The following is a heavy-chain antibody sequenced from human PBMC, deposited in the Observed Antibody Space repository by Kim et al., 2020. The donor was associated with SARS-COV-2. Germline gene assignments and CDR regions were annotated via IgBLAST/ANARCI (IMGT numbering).Heavy chain of an antibody. D-gene: IGHD3-10*01. CDR3: ASSLWFGAGAFDI. J-gene: IGHJ3*02. Sequence: YAQKFQGRVTMTRNTSISTAYMELSSLRSEDTAVYYCASSLWFGAGAFDIWGQGTMVTVSS. V-gene: IGHV1-8*01.